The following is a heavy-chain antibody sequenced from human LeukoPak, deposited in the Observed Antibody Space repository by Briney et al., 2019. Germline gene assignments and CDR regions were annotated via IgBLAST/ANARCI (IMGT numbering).Heavy chain of an antibody. Sequence: PGRSLRLSCAASGFTVDDYAMHWVRQAPGKGLEWVSGISWNSGSIGYADSVKGRFTISRDNAKNSLYLQMNSLRAEDTALYYCARFGASFDYWGQGTLVTVSS. CDR2: ISWNSGSI. CDR1: GFTVDDYA. CDR3: ARFGASFDY. J-gene: IGHJ4*02. D-gene: IGHD3-10*01. V-gene: IGHV3-9*01.